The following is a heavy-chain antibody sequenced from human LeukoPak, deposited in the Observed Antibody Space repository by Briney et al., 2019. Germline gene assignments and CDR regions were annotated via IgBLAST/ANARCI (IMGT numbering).Heavy chain of an antibody. CDR3: ARKGYGSGWYAIGYDY. Sequence: ASVKVSCKASGYTLTSYGISWVRQAPGQGLEWMGWISAYNGNTNYAQKLQGRVTMTTDTSTSTAYMELRSLRSDDTAVYYCARKGYGSGWYAIGYDYWGQGTLVTVSS. J-gene: IGHJ4*02. CDR1: GYTLTSYG. D-gene: IGHD6-19*01. CDR2: ISAYNGNT. V-gene: IGHV1-18*01.